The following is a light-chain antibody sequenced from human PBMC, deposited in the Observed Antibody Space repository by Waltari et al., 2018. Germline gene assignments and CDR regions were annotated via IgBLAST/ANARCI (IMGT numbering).Light chain of an antibody. Sequence: DIQMTQSPSSLSASVGDRVTITCRASQSTRTSLNWYQQKPGKAPKLLIYDPSTWPSGVPSRFSGSGSATDFTLTISSLQPEDFATYYCQQSHNFPYTFGQGTKLEF. V-gene: IGKV1-39*01. J-gene: IGKJ2*01. CDR3: QQSHNFPYT. CDR2: DPS. CDR1: QSTRTS.